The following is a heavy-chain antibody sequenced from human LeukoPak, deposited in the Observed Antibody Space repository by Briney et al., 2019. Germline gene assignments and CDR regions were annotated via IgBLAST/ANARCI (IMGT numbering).Heavy chain of an antibody. CDR2: IYYSGST. Sequence: SETLSPTCTVSGGSISSYYWSWIRQPPGKGLEWIGYIYYSGSTNYNPSLKSRVTISVDTSKNQFSLKLSSVTAADTAVYYCARERRNDYSMDYWGQGTLVTVSS. CDR1: GGSISSYY. V-gene: IGHV4-59*01. CDR3: ARERRNDYSMDY. D-gene: IGHD4-4*01. J-gene: IGHJ4*02.